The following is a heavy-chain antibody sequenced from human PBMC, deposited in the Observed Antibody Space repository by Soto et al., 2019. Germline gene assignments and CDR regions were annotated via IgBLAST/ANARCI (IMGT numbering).Heavy chain of an antibody. CDR1: GGSISSSSYY. Sequence: SETLSRTCTVSGGSISSSSYYWGWIRQPPGKGLEWIGSIYYSGSTYYNPSLKSRVTISVDTSKNQFSLKLSSVTAADTAVYYCALRAGPLGGQGTLVTVSS. D-gene: IGHD6-13*01. J-gene: IGHJ4*01. V-gene: IGHV4-39*07. CDR2: IYYSGST. CDR3: ALRAGPL.